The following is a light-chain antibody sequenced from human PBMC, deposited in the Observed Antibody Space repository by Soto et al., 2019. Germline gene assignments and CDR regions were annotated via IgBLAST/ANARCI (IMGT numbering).Light chain of an antibody. V-gene: IGLV4-69*01. J-gene: IGLJ3*02. CDR2: LISDGSH. Sequence: QPVLTQSPSASASLGASVNLTCTLSSGHTNYAIAWHQQQPGKGPRYLMKLISDGSHTKGDGIPERFSGSSSGAERYLTISSLQSEDEADYYCQTWGTGPNWVFGGGTKLTVL. CDR3: QTWGTGPNWV. CDR1: SGHTNYA.